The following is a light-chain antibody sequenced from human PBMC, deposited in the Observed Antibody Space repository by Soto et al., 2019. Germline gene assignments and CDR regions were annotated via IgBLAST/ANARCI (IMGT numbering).Light chain of an antibody. V-gene: IGKV1-39*01. CDR3: QQTYITPRT. J-gene: IGKJ2*01. Sequence: DIQMTQSPSSLSASVGDRVTITCRASQDIGVFLNWYQQKPGKAPKCLIYAASNLESRVPSRFSGSGSGTDFNFTISGLQPDELATYYCQQTYITPRTFGQGTKVDI. CDR2: AAS. CDR1: QDIGVF.